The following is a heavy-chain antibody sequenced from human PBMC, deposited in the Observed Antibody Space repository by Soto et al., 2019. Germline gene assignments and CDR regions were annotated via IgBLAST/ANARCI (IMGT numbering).Heavy chain of an antibody. J-gene: IGHJ4*02. CDR1: GFTFSNAW. CDR3: ATYGSNPMRSDY. CDR2: IKSKTDGGTA. V-gene: IGHV3-15*01. Sequence: DVQLVESGGGLVKPGGSLRLSCAASGFTFSNAWMTWVRQPPGKGLEWVGRIKSKTDGGTADYAAPLKGRFTISRDDSKNTLYLQVNSLETEDTAVYYCATYGSNPMRSDYWGQGSLVTVSS. D-gene: IGHD2-2*01.